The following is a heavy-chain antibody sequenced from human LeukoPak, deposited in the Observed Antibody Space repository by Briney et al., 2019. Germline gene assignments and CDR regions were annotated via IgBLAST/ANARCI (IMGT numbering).Heavy chain of an antibody. Sequence: GGSLRLSCAASGFTFSSYAMHWVRRAPGKGLEWVAVISYDGSNKYYADSVKGRFTISRDNSKNTLYLQMNSLRAEDTAVYYCASPGYSSSWYFAFDIWGQGTMVTVSS. D-gene: IGHD6-13*01. CDR3: ASPGYSSSWYFAFDI. V-gene: IGHV3-30-3*01. J-gene: IGHJ3*02. CDR2: ISYDGSNK. CDR1: GFTFSSYA.